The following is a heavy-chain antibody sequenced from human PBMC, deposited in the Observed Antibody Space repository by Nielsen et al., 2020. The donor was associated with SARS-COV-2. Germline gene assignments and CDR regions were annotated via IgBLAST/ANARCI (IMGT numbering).Heavy chain of an antibody. D-gene: IGHD1-26*01. V-gene: IGHV3-21*01. CDR3: ARDLAVGAPSDAFDI. CDR1: GFTFSSYS. CDR2: ISSSSSYI. J-gene: IGHJ3*02. Sequence: GESLKISCAASGFTFSSYSMNWVRQAPGKGLEWVSSISSSSSYIYYADSVKGRFTISRDNAKNSLYLQMNSLRAEDTAVYYCARDLAVGAPSDAFDIWGQGTMVTVSS.